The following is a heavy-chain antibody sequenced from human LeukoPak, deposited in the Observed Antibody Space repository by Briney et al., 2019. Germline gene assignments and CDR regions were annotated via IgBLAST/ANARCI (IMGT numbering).Heavy chain of an antibody. V-gene: IGHV3-74*01. D-gene: IGHD3-3*01. CDR3: TRDFDFSSAI. CDR1: GFTFSSYW. CDR2: ISPDGSTT. Sequence: GGSLRLSCAASGFTFSSYWMHWVRQAPGKGLVWVSRISPDGSTTGHADSVKGRFITSRDNAKNTLFLQMNSLRAEDTAVYYCTRDFDFSSAIWGQGTLVTVSS. J-gene: IGHJ4*02.